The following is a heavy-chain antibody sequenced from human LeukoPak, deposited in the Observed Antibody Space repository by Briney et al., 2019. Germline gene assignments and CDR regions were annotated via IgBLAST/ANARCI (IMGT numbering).Heavy chain of an antibody. V-gene: IGHV3-30*18. CDR3: AKYREFWSGNYGGMDV. J-gene: IGHJ6*02. Sequence: GRSLRLSCAASGFTFSTYAMHWVRQAPGKGLEWVAVISYDGSNKYYVDSVKGRFTISRDNSKNTLYLQMSSLRAEDTAVYYCAKYREFWSGNYGGMDVWGQGTTVTVSS. CDR2: ISYDGSNK. CDR1: GFTFSTYA. D-gene: IGHD3-3*01.